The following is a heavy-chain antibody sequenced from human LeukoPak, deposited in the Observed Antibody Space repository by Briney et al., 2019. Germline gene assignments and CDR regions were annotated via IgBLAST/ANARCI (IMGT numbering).Heavy chain of an antibody. J-gene: IGHJ4*02. V-gene: IGHV3-30*04. CDR1: GFSFSNFS. D-gene: IGHD1-26*01. Sequence: SLTLACAVSGFSFSNFSIQCVSQPPGKGLEWLAVISPVEATKHYAASVKGRFTISVYNSNNSLSLQMTSLTAEDTAVYYCARARGRWHLLPLDFWGQGNL. CDR2: ISPVEATK. CDR3: ARARGRWHLLPLDF.